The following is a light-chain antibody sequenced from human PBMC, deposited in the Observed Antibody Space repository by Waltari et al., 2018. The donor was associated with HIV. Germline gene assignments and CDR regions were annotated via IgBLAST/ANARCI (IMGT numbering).Light chain of an antibody. J-gene: IGLJ2*01. CDR3: QSYDSSLSASI. CDR2: SAP. V-gene: IGLV1-40*01. CDR1: SSNIGAHYD. Sequence: QSVLTQPPPVSGAPGQRATISCTGRSSNIGAHYDVHRYQQLPGTAPKLRCDSAPNRPWGVPGRFSGSKSGTSASLAITGLQPEDEADYYCQSYDSSLSASIFGGGTQLTVL.